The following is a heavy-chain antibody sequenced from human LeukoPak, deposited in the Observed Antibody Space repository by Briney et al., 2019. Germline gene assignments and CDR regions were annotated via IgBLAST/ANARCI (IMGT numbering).Heavy chain of an antibody. CDR3: AKAGGSSRNWFDP. V-gene: IGHV3-9*01. Sequence: PGRSLRLSCAASGFTFDDYAMHWVRQAPGKGLEWVSGISWNSGSIGYADSVKGRFTISRDNAKNSLYLQMNSLRAEDTALYYCAKAGGSSRNWFDPWGQGTQVTVSS. D-gene: IGHD6-13*01. CDR1: GFTFDDYA. J-gene: IGHJ5*02. CDR2: ISWNSGSI.